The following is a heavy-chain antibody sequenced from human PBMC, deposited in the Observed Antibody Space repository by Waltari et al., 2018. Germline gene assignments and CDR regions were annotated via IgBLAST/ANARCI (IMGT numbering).Heavy chain of an antibody. CDR1: GFTFSSYE. V-gene: IGHV3-48*03. CDR3: ARDREAGYSYGYNYYGMDV. CDR2: ISSSGSTI. J-gene: IGHJ6*02. Sequence: EVQLVESGGGLVQPGGSLRLSCAASGFTFSSYEMNWVRQAPGKGLEWVSYISSSGSTIYYADSVKGRFTISRDNAKNSLYLQMNSLRAEDTAVYYCARDREAGYSYGYNYYGMDVWGQGTTVTVSS. D-gene: IGHD5-18*01.